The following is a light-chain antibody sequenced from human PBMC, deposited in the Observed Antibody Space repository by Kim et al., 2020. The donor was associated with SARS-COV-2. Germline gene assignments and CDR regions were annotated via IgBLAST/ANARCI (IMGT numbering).Light chain of an antibody. CDR2: AAS. CDR3: KQGKNTSCT. V-gene: IGKV1-39*01. J-gene: IGKJ1*01. Sequence: DIQMTQSPSSLSASVGDRVTITCRASQSISTYLNWYQQKPGKAPNLLIYAASSLQSGVPSRFSGSGSGTDFTLTISSLQPEDFATYYGKQGKNTSCTLGKGTKVKNK. CDR1: QSISTY.